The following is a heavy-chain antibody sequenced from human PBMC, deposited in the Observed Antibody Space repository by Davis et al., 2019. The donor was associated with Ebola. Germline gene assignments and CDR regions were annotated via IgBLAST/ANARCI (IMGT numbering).Heavy chain of an antibody. J-gene: IGHJ4*02. D-gene: IGHD2-8*01. V-gene: IGHV4-30-4*07. CDR3: ARSSRSYCTNGVCYPYYFDY. CDR2: IYYSGST. CDR1: GGSISSGGYS. Sequence: LRLSCTVSGGSISSGGYSWSWIRRPPGKGLEWIGYIYYSGSTFYNPSLQSRVSISLDTSKNQHSLQLNSVTAADTAVYYCARSSRSYCTNGVCYPYYFDYWGQGTLVTVSS.